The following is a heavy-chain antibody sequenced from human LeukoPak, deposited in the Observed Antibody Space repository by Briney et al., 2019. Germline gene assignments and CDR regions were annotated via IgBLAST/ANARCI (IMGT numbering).Heavy chain of an antibody. V-gene: IGHV3-7*01. D-gene: IGHD3-16*01. J-gene: IGHJ4*02. CDR3: ASGGHIDY. Sequence: GGSLRLSCVASGFTFSTYGMSWVRQAPGKGLEWVANIDEDGNEKNYVDFVKGRFTISRDNAKNSLYLQMNSLRVEDTAVYYCASGGHIDYCGQGTLVTVSS. CDR2: IDEDGNEK. CDR1: GFTFSTYG.